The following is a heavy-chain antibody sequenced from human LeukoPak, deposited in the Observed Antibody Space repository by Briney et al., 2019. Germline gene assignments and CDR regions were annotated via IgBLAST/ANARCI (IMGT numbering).Heavy chain of an antibody. CDR1: GGSISSSSYY. CDR3: ARDGFDAFDI. V-gene: IGHV4-61*01. CDR2: NYYSGST. D-gene: IGHD3-10*01. J-gene: IGHJ3*02. Sequence: SETLSLTCTVSGGSISSSSYYWSWIRQPPGKGLEWIGYNYYSGSTNYNPSLKSRVTISVDTSKNQFSLKLSSVTAADTAVYYCARDGFDAFDIWGQGTMVTVSS.